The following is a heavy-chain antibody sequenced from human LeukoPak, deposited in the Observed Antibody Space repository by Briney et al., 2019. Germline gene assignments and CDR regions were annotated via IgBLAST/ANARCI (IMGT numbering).Heavy chain of an antibody. D-gene: IGHD3-10*02. CDR3: AELGITMIGGV. CDR2: ISSLGDTI. J-gene: IGHJ6*04. Sequence: GGSLRLSCTASGSTFTTYSMAWVRQTPGKGLEWISYISSLGDTIYYADSVKGRFSISRDNAKNSLYLQMNSLRAEDTAVYYCAELGITMIGGVWGKGTTVTISS. V-gene: IGHV3-48*04. CDR1: GSTFTTYS.